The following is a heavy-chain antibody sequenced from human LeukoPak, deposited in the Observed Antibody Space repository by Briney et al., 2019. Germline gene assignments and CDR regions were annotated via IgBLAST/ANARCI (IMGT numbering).Heavy chain of an antibody. D-gene: IGHD3-22*01. CDR2: MNPNSGNT. Sequence: ASVKVSCKASGYTFTSYDINWVRQATGQGLEWMGWMNPNSGNTGYAQKFQGRVTMTRNTSISTAYMELSSLRSEDTAVYYCARNRVDYYDSSGYYGGFDYWGQGTLVTVSS. CDR3: ARNRVDYYDSSGYYGGFDY. J-gene: IGHJ4*02. CDR1: GYTFTSYD. V-gene: IGHV1-8*01.